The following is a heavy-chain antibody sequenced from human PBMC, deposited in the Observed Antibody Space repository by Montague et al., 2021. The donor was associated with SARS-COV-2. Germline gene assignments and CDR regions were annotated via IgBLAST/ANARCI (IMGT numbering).Heavy chain of an antibody. CDR1: GGSISSSSYY. CDR2: IYYSGTT. J-gene: IGHJ4*02. CDR3: ARHVRSLMVRGPDFDY. Sequence: SETLSLTCTVSGGSISSSSYYWGWIRPPPGKGLEWIGNIYYSGTTYYNPSLQSRVTISVDTYKNPFSLKLSSVTAADTAVYYCARHVRSLMVRGPDFDYWGQGTLVTVSS. D-gene: IGHD3-10*01. V-gene: IGHV4-39*01.